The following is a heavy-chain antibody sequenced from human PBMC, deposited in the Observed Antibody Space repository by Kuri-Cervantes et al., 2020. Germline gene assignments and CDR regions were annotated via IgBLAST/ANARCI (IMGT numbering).Heavy chain of an antibody. CDR1: GFTFSSYG. D-gene: IGHD3-3*01. V-gene: IGHV3-33*08. J-gene: IGHJ4*02. CDR3: ARDSGFGIFGVVTYYFDY. CDR2: IWYDGSNK. Sequence: GESLKISCAASGFTFSSYGMHWVRQAPGKGLEWVAVIWYDGSNKYYADSVKGRFTISRDNSKNTLYLQMNSLRAEETAVYYCARDSGFGIFGVVTYYFDYWGQGTLVTVSS.